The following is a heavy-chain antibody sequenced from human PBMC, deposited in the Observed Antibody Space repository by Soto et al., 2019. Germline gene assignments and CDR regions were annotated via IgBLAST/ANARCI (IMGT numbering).Heavy chain of an antibody. V-gene: IGHV4-30-2*01. CDR2: ISHTGST. D-gene: IGHD4-4*01. Sequence: QLQLQESGSGLVKPSQTLSLTCAVSGGSITSGNTYSWSWIRQPPGKGLEWIGSISHTGSTSYNPAPKSRVRMSFAKSKHQFPLKLSSVTAADMAVYYCARAVTPYFGTWFDPWGQGTLVTVST. CDR1: GGSITSGNTYS. CDR3: ARAVTPYFGTWFDP. J-gene: IGHJ5*02.